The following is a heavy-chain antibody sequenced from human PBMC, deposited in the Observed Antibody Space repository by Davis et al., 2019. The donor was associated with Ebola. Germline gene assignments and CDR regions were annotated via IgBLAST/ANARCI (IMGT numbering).Heavy chain of an antibody. CDR3: ARGPSVAGLDY. Sequence: MPSETLSLTCDVSVGSIDISNWWRWVRQPPGKGLEWIGEIYHSGSTNYNPSLKSRVTISVDTSKNQFSLKLSSVTAADTAVYYCARGPSVAGLDYWGQGTLVTVSS. V-gene: IGHV4-4*02. J-gene: IGHJ4*02. CDR2: IYHSGST. D-gene: IGHD6-19*01. CDR1: VGSIDISNW.